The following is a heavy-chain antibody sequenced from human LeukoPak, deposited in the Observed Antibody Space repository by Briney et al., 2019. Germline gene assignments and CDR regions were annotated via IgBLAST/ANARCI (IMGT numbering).Heavy chain of an antibody. V-gene: IGHV1-2*04. CDR2: INPNSGGT. Sequence: ASVKVSCKASGYTFTGYYMHWVRQAPGQGLEWVGRINPNSGGTNYAQKFQGWVTMTRDTSISTAYMELSRLRSDDTAVYYCARGEGYCSGGSCYIFDYWGQGTLVTVSS. J-gene: IGHJ4*02. CDR1: GYTFTGYY. CDR3: ARGEGYCSGGSCYIFDY. D-gene: IGHD2-15*01.